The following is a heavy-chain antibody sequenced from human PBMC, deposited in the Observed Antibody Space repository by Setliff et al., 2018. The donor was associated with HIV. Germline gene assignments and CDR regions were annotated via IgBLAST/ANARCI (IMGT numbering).Heavy chain of an antibody. CDR1: GFTFNTYT. J-gene: IGHJ4*02. V-gene: IGHV3-21*01. CDR3: AKGLDYLDSSGYSYFRL. CDR2: IGSSSSFT. Sequence: GGSLRLSCAASGFTFNTYTINWVRQAPGKGPEWVSSIGSSSSFTFYADSVKGRFTISRDNAKNSLYLQMNSLRAEDTAVYYCAKGLDYLDSSGYSYFRLWGQGTQVTVSS. D-gene: IGHD3-22*01.